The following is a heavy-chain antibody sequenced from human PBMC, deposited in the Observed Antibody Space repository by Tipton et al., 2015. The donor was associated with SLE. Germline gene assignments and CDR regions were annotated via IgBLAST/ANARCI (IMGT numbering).Heavy chain of an antibody. J-gene: IGHJ4*02. CDR1: GGSISSSSYY. D-gene: IGHD5-24*01. CDR3: ARGILGRDGYNLDS. Sequence: GSLRLSCTVSGGSISSSSYYWGWIRQPPGKGLEWIGSIYYSGSTYHNSSLKSRVTISVDTSKNQFSLKLSSVTAADTAVYYCARGILGRDGYNLDSWGQGTLVTVSS. V-gene: IGHV4-39*01. CDR2: IYYSGST.